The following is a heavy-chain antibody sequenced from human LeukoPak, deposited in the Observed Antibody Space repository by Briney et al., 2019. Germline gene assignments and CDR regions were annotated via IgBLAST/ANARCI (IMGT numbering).Heavy chain of an antibody. Sequence: SETLSLTCTVSGYSISSGYYWGWIRQPPGKGLEWIGSIYHSGSTYYNPSLKSRVTISVDTSKHQFSLKLSSVTAADTAVYYCARREWGLRHFDYWGQGTLVTVSS. CDR3: ARREWGLRHFDY. CDR1: GYSISSGYY. V-gene: IGHV4-38-2*02. D-gene: IGHD3-3*01. J-gene: IGHJ4*02. CDR2: IYHSGST.